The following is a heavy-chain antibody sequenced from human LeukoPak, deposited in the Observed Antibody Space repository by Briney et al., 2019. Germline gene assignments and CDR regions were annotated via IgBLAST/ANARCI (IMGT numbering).Heavy chain of an antibody. J-gene: IGHJ3*02. Sequence: GESLKISCKGSGYSFTSYWIGWVRQMPGKGLEWMGIIYPGDSDTRYSPSFQGQVTISADKSISTAYLQWSSLRASDTAMYYCARPALLTGYGFLDAFDIWGQGTMVTVSS. V-gene: IGHV5-51*01. D-gene: IGHD3-9*01. CDR3: ARPALLTGYGFLDAFDI. CDR1: GYSFTSYW. CDR2: IYPGDSDT.